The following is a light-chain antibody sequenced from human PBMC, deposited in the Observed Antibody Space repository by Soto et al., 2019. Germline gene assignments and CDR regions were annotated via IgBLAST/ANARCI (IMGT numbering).Light chain of an antibody. V-gene: IGKV3-20*01. CDR2: GAS. J-gene: IGKJ1*01. Sequence: EIVLTQSTGTLSLSPGVRATLSCRASQSISSSYLAWYQQKPGQAPRLLIYGASSRATGIPDRFSGSGSGTDFTLTINRLEPEDFAVYYCQQYDSSPRTFGQGTKVDIK. CDR3: QQYDSSPRT. CDR1: QSISSSY.